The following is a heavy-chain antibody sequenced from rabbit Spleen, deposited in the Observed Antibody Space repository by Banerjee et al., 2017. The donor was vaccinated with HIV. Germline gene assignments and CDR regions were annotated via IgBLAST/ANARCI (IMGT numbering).Heavy chain of an antibody. J-gene: IGHJ6*01. Sequence: QEQLKESGGDLVKPEGSLTLTCTASGFSFSSSYWICWVRQAPGKGLEWIACIYAGTGSTYYASWAKGRFTISKTSSTTVTLKMTSLTAADTATYFCARSVANVIGYGDGGFRLWGPGTLVTVS. V-gene: IGHV1S45*01. CDR3: ARSVANVIGYGDGGFRL. CDR1: GFSFSSSYW. CDR2: IYAGTGST. D-gene: IGHD6-1*01.